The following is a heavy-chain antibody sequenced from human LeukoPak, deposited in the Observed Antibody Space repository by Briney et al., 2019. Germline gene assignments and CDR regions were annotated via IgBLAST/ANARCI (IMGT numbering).Heavy chain of an antibody. CDR2: IYYSGST. D-gene: IGHD2-2*01. V-gene: IGHV4-59*01. CDR3: ARVGGYCSSTSCSIGDYYFDY. Sequence: SETLSLTCTVSGGSISSYYWSWIRQPPGKGLEWIGYIYYSGSTNYNPSLKSRVTISVDTSKNQFSLKLSSVTAADTAVYYCARVGGYCSSTSCSIGDYYFDYWGQGTLVTVSS. CDR1: GGSISSYY. J-gene: IGHJ4*02.